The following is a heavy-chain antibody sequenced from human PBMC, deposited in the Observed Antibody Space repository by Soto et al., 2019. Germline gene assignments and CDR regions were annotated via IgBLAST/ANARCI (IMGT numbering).Heavy chain of an antibody. J-gene: IGHJ5*02. Sequence: ASVKVSCKVSGYTLTELSMHWVRQAPGKGLEWMGGFDPEDGETIYAQKFQGRVTMTEDTSTDTAYMELSSLRSEDTAVYYCATWYSGSYVRRNWFDPWGQGTLVTVSS. CDR1: GYTLTELS. V-gene: IGHV1-24*01. D-gene: IGHD1-26*01. CDR3: ATWYSGSYVRRNWFDP. CDR2: FDPEDGET.